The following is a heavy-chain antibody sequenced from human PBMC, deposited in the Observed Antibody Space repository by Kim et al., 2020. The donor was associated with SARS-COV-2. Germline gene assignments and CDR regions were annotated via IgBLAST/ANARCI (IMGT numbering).Heavy chain of an antibody. D-gene: IGHD3-22*01. CDR1: GFTFSSYG. V-gene: IGHV3-33*01. J-gene: IGHJ2*01. CDR2: IWYDGSNK. Sequence: GGSLRLSCAASGFTFSSYGMHWVRQAPGKGLEWVAVIWYDGSNKYYADSVKGRFTISRDNSKNTLYLQMNSLRAEDTAVYYCARDKGYYYDSSDPEGYFDLWGRGTLVTVSS. CDR3: ARDKGYYYDSSDPEGYFDL.